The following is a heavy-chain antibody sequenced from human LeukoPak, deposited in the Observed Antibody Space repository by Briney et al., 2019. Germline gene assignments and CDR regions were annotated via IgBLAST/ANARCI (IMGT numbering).Heavy chain of an antibody. Sequence: GGSLRLSCAASGFSFSSYAMGWVRQAPGKGLEWVSSISGTGGRTSYADSVKGRFTISRDNSRNTLSLQMNSLRVEDTAVYFCAKGPYSDSSEWFQYWGQGTLVTVSS. J-gene: IGHJ1*01. CDR2: ISGTGGRT. D-gene: IGHD6-13*01. CDR1: GFSFSSYA. V-gene: IGHV3-23*01. CDR3: AKGPYSDSSEWFQY.